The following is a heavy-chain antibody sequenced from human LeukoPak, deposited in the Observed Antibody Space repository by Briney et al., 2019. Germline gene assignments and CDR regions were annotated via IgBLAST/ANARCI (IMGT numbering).Heavy chain of an antibody. V-gene: IGHV3-66*01. CDR2: IYSGGST. D-gene: IGHD3-9*01. CDR3: ARESDILTGYPFDY. Sequence: GGSLRLSCAASGFTVSRNYMNWVRQAPGKGLEWVSVIYSGGSTYYADTVKGRFTISRDDSKKTVYLQMNSLRAEDTAVYYCARESDILTGYPFDYWGQGTLVTVSS. CDR1: GFTVSRNY. J-gene: IGHJ4*02.